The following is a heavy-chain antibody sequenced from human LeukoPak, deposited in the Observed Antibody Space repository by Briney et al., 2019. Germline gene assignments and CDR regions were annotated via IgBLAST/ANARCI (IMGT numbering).Heavy chain of an antibody. CDR1: EFNFDDYA. D-gene: IGHD3-22*01. CDR2: INWNGGTT. V-gene: IGHV3-20*04. Sequence: GGSLRLSCEASEFNFDDYAMAWVRHAPGKGLEWVAGINWNGGTTIYADSVKGRFTISRDNAKNSLYLQMNSLRAEDAALYYCARNRYYYDSSGSSPLYLSYYYMDVWGKGTTVTVSS. J-gene: IGHJ6*03. CDR3: ARNRYYYDSSGSSPLYLSYYYMDV.